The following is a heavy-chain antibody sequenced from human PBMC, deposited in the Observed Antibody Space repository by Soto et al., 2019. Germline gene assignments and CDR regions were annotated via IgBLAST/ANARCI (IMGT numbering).Heavy chain of an antibody. V-gene: IGHV3-30*18. D-gene: IGHD2-21*01. CDR3: AKRKFPFRACGGFPGGY. J-gene: IGHJ4*02. CDR2: ISYEGSNK. CDR1: GFTFSSYG. Sequence: QVQLVESGGGVVQPGRSLRLSCAASGFTFSSYGMHWVRQAPGKGLEWVAVISYEGSNKYYADSVKGRFTISRDDSKNTMYVQMNSLRDEDTAWYYCAKRKFPFRACGGFPGGYWGQGTLVTVSS.